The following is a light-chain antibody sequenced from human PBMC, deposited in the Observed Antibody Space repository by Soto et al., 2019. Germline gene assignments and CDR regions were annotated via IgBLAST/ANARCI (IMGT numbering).Light chain of an antibody. CDR3: QRYNSVPRT. Sequence: DIQMTQSPSSLSASVGDRVSITCRASQGISNYLAWYQQKPGRVPKLLIYAASTLQSGVPSRFSGSGSGTDFTLTISSLQPEDVASYYCQRYNSVPRTFGPGTKVDIK. J-gene: IGKJ3*01. V-gene: IGKV1-27*01. CDR2: AAS. CDR1: QGISNY.